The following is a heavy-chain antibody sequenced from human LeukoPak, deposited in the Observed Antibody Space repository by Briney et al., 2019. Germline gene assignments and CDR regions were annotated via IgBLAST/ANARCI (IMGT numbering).Heavy chain of an antibody. CDR3: ATDISHDDGEYARGWFDS. CDR1: GYTRTELA. CDR2: FDPEAGEA. V-gene: IGHV1-24*01. D-gene: IGHD4-17*01. Sequence: ASVKVSCKVSGYTRTELAIHWVRQAPGKGLEWMGGFDPEAGEAIYAQKFQGGVTMTEAISTHTAYMELSSLRSEDTALYYCATDISHDDGEYARGWFDSWGQGALVTVSS. J-gene: IGHJ5*01.